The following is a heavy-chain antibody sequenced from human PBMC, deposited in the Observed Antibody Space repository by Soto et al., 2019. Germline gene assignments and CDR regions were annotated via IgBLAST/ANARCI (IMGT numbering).Heavy chain of an antibody. CDR3: ARVGPWVPYYYDSSPYTFENWFDP. V-gene: IGHV4-38-2*01. J-gene: IGHJ5*02. CDR2: NYHGEST. CDR1: GYSISSGYS. Sequence: SETLSLTCAVSGYSISSGYSWGWLRQPPGKGLEWIGSNYHGESTYYNPPLNSPVTLSIHMTNNHGSLRLNSVTAADTSVYYCARVGPWVPYYYDSSPYTFENWFDPWGQGTLGTVS. D-gene: IGHD3-22*01.